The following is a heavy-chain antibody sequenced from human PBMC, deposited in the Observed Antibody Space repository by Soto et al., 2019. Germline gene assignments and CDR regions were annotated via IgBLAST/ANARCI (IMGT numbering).Heavy chain of an antibody. J-gene: IGHJ6*02. CDR3: VRDCSGGGCYSDYGMDV. CDR1: GDCRGSYS. Sequence: PSENPELTYAVYGDCRGSYSWSCVRQPAGKGLEWIGRIYSSGSTDYNASLKSRVSMSVYWSKNQFFLKLTSVTPADTAVYYCVRDCSGGGCYSDYGMDVLCQGTTVT. CDR2: IYSSGST. V-gene: IGHV4-59*10. D-gene: IGHD2-15*01.